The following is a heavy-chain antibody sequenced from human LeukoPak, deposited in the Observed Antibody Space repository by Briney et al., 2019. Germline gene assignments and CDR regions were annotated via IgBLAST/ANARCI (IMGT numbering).Heavy chain of an antibody. V-gene: IGHV3-23*01. CDR2: INESGGST. CDR1: GFTFSSSA. J-gene: IGHJ3*01. CDR3: AKEGLGPANDAFDF. Sequence: GGSLRLSCAASGFTFSSSAMNWVRQAPGKGLEWVSTINESGGSTYYADSVKGRFTISRDNSKNTLDLQMNSLRAEDTAVYYCAKEGLGPANDAFDFWGQGTMVAVSS. D-gene: IGHD1-26*01.